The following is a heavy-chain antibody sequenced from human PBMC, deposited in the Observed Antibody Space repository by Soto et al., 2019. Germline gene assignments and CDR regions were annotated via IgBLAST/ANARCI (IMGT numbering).Heavy chain of an antibody. V-gene: IGHV1-24*01. CDR2: FDTADGET. CDR3: ATGPIALRRDGAFDI. CDR1: GYTLTELS. D-gene: IGHD2-15*01. Sequence: QVQLVQSGAEVKKPGASVKVSCKVSGYTLTELSMHWVRQAPGKGLEWMGGFDTADGETIYAQKLQGRVTMTEDTSTDTADMELSSLRSDDTAVYYCATGPIALRRDGAFDIWGQGTMVTVSS. J-gene: IGHJ3*02.